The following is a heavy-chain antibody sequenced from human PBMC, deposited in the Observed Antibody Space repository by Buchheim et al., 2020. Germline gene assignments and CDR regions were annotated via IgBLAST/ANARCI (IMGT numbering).Heavy chain of an antibody. CDR1: GYTFTSYA. CDR2: INAGTGYT. D-gene: IGHD2-15*01. Sequence: QVQLVQSGTEVKKPGASVKVSCKTSGYTFTSYAMHWVRQAPGQTFEWMGLINAGTGYTKYSQKFQDRATITRDTSASTAYMDLSSLRSEDTAVYYCARSAGYCSGGSCYNNWFDPWGQGTL. V-gene: IGHV1-3*01. J-gene: IGHJ5*02. CDR3: ARSAGYCSGGSCYNNWFDP.